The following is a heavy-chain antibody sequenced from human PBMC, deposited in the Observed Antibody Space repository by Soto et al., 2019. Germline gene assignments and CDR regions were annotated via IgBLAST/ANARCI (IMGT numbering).Heavy chain of an antibody. CDR3: AKESTGILDY. V-gene: IGHV3-23*01. CDR2: ISAGGGST. J-gene: IGHJ4*02. Sequence: GGSLRLSCAASGFTFSSYAMSWVRQAPGKGLEWVSAISAGGGSTYYADSVKGRFTVSRDTSKNTLYLQMNSLRAEDTAVYYCAKESTGILDYWGQGTLVTVSS. CDR1: GFTFSSYA. D-gene: IGHD1-1*01.